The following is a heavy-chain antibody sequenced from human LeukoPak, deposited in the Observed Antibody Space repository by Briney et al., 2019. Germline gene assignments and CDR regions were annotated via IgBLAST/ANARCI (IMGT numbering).Heavy chain of an antibody. Sequence: PGGSLRLSCTASGFTFSSYGMHWVRQAPGKGLEWVAVIWYDGGNKFYADSVKGRFPISRDNSKNKLYLQMNSLRAEDTAVYFCARDLYSRSWSPTADYWGQGTLVTVSS. CDR2: IWYDGGNK. D-gene: IGHD6-13*01. CDR1: GFTFSSYG. J-gene: IGHJ4*02. V-gene: IGHV3-33*01. CDR3: ARDLYSRSWSPTADY.